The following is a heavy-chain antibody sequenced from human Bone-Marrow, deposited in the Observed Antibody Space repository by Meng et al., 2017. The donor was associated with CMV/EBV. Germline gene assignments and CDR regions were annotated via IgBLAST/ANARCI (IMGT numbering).Heavy chain of an antibody. J-gene: IGHJ4*02. CDR3: ARARYDSSGYFDY. CDR1: GFTFDDYG. CDR2: INWNGGST. Sequence: GESLKISCAASGFTFDDYGMSWVRQAPGKGLEWVSGINWNGGSTGYADSVKGRFTTSRDNAKNSLYLQMNSLRAEDTAVYYCARARYDSSGYFDYWGQGTLVTVSS. V-gene: IGHV3-20*04. D-gene: IGHD3-22*01.